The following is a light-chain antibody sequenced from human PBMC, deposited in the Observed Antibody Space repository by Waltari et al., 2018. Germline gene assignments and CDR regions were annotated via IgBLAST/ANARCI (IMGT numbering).Light chain of an antibody. CDR2: WGS. V-gene: IGKV2-28*01. Sequence: DIVMTQSPLSLSVTPGEPASISCRSSQSLLNSNGRNYLDWYLQKPGQSPHLLIYWGSDRASGVPDRFSGSGSGTDFTLTISRVEPEDVGVYYCMQALQTPYTFGQGTKLDLK. J-gene: IGKJ2*01. CDR3: MQALQTPYT. CDR1: QSLLNSNGRNY.